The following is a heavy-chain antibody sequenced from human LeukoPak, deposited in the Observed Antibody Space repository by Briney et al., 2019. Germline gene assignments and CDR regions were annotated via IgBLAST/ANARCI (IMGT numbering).Heavy chain of an antibody. D-gene: IGHD3-10*01. Sequence: QTGGSLRLSCAASLFTFSSYAMTWVRQAPGRGLEWVSTINPSGGDTYYADSVRGRFTISRDNSKKTLYLQIDSLRAEDTAVYYCAKAYNYGSGSYYSFFDNWGQGTLVTVSS. V-gene: IGHV3-23*01. J-gene: IGHJ4*02. CDR3: AKAYNYGSGSYYSFFDN. CDR2: INPSGGDT. CDR1: LFTFSSYA.